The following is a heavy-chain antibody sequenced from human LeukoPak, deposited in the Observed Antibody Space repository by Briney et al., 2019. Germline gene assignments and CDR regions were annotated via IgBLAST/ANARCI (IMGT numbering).Heavy chain of an antibody. V-gene: IGHV3-48*01. Sequence: GGSLRLSCAASGFTFSSYNMNWVRQAPGKGLEWVSYISSSSSTIYYADSVKGRFTISRDNAKNSLYLQMNSLRAEDTAVYYCTRDSYYYDSSGYYPGDYWGQGTLVTVSS. CDR1: GFTFSSYN. CDR3: TRDSYYYDSSGYYPGDY. J-gene: IGHJ4*02. D-gene: IGHD3-22*01. CDR2: ISSSSSTI.